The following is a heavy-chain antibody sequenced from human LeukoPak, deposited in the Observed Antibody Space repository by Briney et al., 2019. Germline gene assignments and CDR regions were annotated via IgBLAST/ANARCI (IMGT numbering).Heavy chain of an antibody. D-gene: IGHD6-6*01. J-gene: IGHJ1*01. CDR1: GYTLTELS. CDR3: ATVVAARTFQH. V-gene: IGHV1-24*01. Sequence: ASVKVSCKVSGYTLTELSMHWVRQAPGKGLWWMGGFDPEDGETIYAQKFKGRVTMTEDTYTDTAYMEVRSLSYEDTAVYYCATVVAARTFQHWGQGTLVTVSS. CDR2: FDPEDGET.